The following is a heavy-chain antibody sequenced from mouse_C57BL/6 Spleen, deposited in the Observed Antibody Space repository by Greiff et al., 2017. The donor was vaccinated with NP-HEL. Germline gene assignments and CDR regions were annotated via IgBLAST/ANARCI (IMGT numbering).Heavy chain of an antibody. D-gene: IGHD4-1*01. Sequence: VQLQQSGPELVKPGASVKIPCKASGYTFTDYNMDWVKQSHGKSLEWIGDINPNNGGTIYNQKFKGKATLTVDKSSSTAYMALRSLTSEDTAVYYCARSAGTYYYAMDYWGQGTSVTVSS. J-gene: IGHJ4*01. V-gene: IGHV1-18*01. CDR1: GYTFTDYN. CDR3: ARSAGTYYYAMDY. CDR2: INPNNGGT.